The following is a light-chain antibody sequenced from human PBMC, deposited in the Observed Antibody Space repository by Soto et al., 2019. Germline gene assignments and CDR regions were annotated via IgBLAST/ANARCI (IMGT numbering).Light chain of an antibody. V-gene: IGKV2-28*01. CDR3: MQALQAPFT. CDR1: QSLLHSNGYNY. J-gene: IGKJ3*01. Sequence: EIVMTQSPLSLPVTPGEPASISCKSSQSLLHSNGYNYLDWYLQKPGQSPQLLIYSGSNRASGVPDRISGSGSGTEFTLKISRVEAEDVAVYYCMQALQAPFTFGPGTKVDIK. CDR2: SGS.